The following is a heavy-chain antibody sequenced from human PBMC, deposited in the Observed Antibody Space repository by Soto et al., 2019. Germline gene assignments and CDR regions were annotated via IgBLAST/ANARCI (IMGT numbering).Heavy chain of an antibody. CDR1: GGSISSSNW. Sequence: QVQLQESGPGLVKPSGTLSLTCAVSGGSISSSNWWSWVRQPPGKGLEWIGEIYHSGRTNYNPSLKSRVTIPVDKAKNQCSLKLSSVTAADTAVYYCASVRGGYYYAMDVWGQGTTVTVSS. D-gene: IGHD3-10*02. J-gene: IGHJ6*02. V-gene: IGHV4-4*02. CDR2: IYHSGRT. CDR3: ASVRGGYYYAMDV.